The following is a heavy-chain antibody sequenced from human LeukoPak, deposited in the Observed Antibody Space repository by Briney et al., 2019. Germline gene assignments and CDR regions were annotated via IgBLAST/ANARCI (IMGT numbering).Heavy chain of an antibody. J-gene: IGHJ4*02. Sequence: GGSLRLSCAASGFTFSSYAMHWVRQAPGKGLEWVAFIRYDGSNKYYADSVKGRFTISRDISKNTLYLQMNSLRDEYMAVYYCAKDRSRTRLWGYESIRIFDYWGQGTLVTVSS. V-gene: IGHV3-30*02. D-gene: IGHD2-21*01. CDR1: GFTFSSYA. CDR2: IRYDGSNK. CDR3: AKDRSRTRLWGYESIRIFDY.